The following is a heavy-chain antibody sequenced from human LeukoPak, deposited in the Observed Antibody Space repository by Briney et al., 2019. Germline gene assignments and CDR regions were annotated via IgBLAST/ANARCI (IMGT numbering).Heavy chain of an antibody. Sequence: SETLSLTCTVSGGSISSGDYYWSWIRQPPGKGLEWIGYIYYSGSTYYNPSLKSRVTISVDTSKNQFSLKLSSVTAADTAVYYCARDLYGDYDAGAFDIWGQGTMVTVSS. V-gene: IGHV4-30-4*01. J-gene: IGHJ3*02. D-gene: IGHD4-17*01. CDR3: ARDLYGDYDAGAFDI. CDR2: IYYSGST. CDR1: GGSISSGDYY.